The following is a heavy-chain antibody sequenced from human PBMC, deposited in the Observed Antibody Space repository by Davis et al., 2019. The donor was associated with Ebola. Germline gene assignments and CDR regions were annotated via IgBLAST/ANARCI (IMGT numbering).Heavy chain of an antibody. J-gene: IGHJ4*02. V-gene: IGHV3-30*15. CDR3: VATSFDFWSLDY. D-gene: IGHD3-3*01. Sequence: SVKGRFTISRDNSKSTLFLQMSSLRPEDTAVYYCVATSFDFWSLDYWGQGTLVPVSS.